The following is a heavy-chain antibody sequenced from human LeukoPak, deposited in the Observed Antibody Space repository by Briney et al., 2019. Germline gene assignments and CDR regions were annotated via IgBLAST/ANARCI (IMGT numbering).Heavy chain of an antibody. D-gene: IGHD3-10*01. Sequence: ASVKVSCKVSGYTLTELSMHWVRQAPGKGLEWMGGFDPEDGETIYAQKFQGRVTMTEDTSTDTAYMELSSLRSEDTAVYYCATRRDYYGSGRNPEAAFDIWGQGTMVTVSS. CDR1: GYTLTELS. J-gene: IGHJ3*02. V-gene: IGHV1-24*01. CDR3: ATRRDYYGSGRNPEAAFDI. CDR2: FDPEDGET.